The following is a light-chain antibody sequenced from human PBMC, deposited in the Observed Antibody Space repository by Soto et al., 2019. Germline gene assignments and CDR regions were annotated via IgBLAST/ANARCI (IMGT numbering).Light chain of an antibody. CDR3: QQYGSSPQT. V-gene: IGKV3-20*01. CDR1: QSVSSSY. Sequence: EIVLTQSPCTLSLSSGERATLSWGASQSVSSSYLAWYQQKTGQAPRLLIYGASSRATGIPDRFSGSGYGTDFNLTTSRLETEDFAVYYCQQYGSSPQTFGQGTKVDIK. CDR2: GAS. J-gene: IGKJ1*01.